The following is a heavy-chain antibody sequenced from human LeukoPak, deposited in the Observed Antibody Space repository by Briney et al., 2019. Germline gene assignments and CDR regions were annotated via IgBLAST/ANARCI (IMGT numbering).Heavy chain of an antibody. CDR3: ASSQWLVDFGAFDI. J-gene: IGHJ3*02. V-gene: IGHV3-48*01. CDR2: ISSSSSTI. Sequence: PGGSLRLSCAASGFTFSSYSMNWVRQAPGKGLEWVSYISSSSSTIYYADSVKGRFTISRDNAKNSLYLQMNSLRAEDTAVYYCASSQWLVDFGAFDIWGQGTMVTVSS. D-gene: IGHD3-22*01. CDR1: GFTFSSYS.